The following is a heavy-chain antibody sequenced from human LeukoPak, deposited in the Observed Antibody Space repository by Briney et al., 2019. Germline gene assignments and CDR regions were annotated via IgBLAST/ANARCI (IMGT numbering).Heavy chain of an antibody. CDR2: IYYRGST. J-gene: IGHJ4*02. Sequence: SETLSLTCTVSGGSISSYYWSWIRQPPGKGLEWIGYIYYRGSTNYNPSLKSRVTISVDTSKNQFSLKLSSVTAADTAVYYCARRWHFGYEDYWGQGTLVTVSS. CDR1: GGSISSYY. CDR3: ARRWHFGYEDY. V-gene: IGHV4-59*08. D-gene: IGHD3-22*01.